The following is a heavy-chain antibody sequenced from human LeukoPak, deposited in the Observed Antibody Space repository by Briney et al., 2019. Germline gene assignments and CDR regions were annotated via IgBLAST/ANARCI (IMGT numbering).Heavy chain of an antibody. CDR2: INNDGIST. Sequence: GGSLRLSCAASGFTFSSYWMHWVRQTPGKGLVWVSRINNDGISTSYADSVKGRFTISRDNAKNTLYLQMNSLRAEDSAVYYCAKGLLPFSGSYPDYWGQGTLVTVSS. D-gene: IGHD3-16*02. J-gene: IGHJ4*02. CDR1: GFTFSSYW. V-gene: IGHV3-74*01. CDR3: AKGLLPFSGSYPDY.